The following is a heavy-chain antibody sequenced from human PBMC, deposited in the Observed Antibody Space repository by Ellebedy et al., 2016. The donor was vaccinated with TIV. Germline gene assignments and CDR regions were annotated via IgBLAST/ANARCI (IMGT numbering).Heavy chain of an antibody. CDR1: GFPFDSYV. V-gene: IGHV3-30*04. CDR3: ARALNHVDTVSTAHLDC. J-gene: IGHJ4*02. Sequence: PGGSLRLSGAASGFPFDSYVMNWVRQAPGKGMEWVAVISYDGRNKYFADSVQGRFTISRYNSQTTLYLLMNSLRGDDKAIYYCARALNHVDTVSTAHLDCWGQGTLVTVSS. D-gene: IGHD5/OR15-5a*01. CDR2: ISYDGRNK.